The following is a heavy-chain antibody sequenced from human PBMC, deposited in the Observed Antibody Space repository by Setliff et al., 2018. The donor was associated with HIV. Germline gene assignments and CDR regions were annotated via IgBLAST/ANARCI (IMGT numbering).Heavy chain of an antibody. J-gene: IGHJ4*02. D-gene: IGHD6-13*01. Sequence: ASVKVSCKASSYTFTSYGVSWVRQAPGQGLEWLGRIDAYNGDTNYAQNLQDRVTLTTDTSTNTAYMELRSLRSDDTAVYFCARDLGAFSSAWYVTIGDYWGPGTLVTVSS. CDR2: IDAYNGDT. CDR1: SYTFTSYG. V-gene: IGHV1-18*01. CDR3: ARDLGAFSSAWYVTIGDY.